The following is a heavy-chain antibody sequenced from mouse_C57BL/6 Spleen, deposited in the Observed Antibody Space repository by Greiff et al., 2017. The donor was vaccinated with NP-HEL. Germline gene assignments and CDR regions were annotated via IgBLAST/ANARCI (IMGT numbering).Heavy chain of an antibody. CDR1: GYAFSSSW. D-gene: IGHD1-1*01. CDR3: AYGSSYFYAMDY. CDR2: IYPGDGDT. V-gene: IGHV1-82*01. J-gene: IGHJ4*01. Sequence: QVQLKESGPELVKPGASVKISCKASGYAFSSSWMNWVKQRPGKGLEWIGRIYPGDGDTNYNGKFKGKATLTADKSSSTAYMQLSSLTSEDSAVYFCAYGSSYFYAMDYWGQGTSVTVSS.